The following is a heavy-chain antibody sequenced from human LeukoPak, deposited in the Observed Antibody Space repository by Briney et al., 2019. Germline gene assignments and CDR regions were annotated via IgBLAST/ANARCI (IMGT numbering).Heavy chain of an antibody. D-gene: IGHD1-26*01. CDR2: IYAHGST. CDR1: GGSISSGSYS. J-gene: IGHJ4*02. CDR3: SRDGSGSWFDY. Sequence: PSETLSLTCTVSGGSISSGSYSWNCITQPHGKGLDCGGPIYAHGSTNYNPTLKGRVTSSVDTSQSQFSLKLSSVTAADTAGYYCSRDGSGSWFDYWGQGTLVTVSS. V-gene: IGHV4-61*02.